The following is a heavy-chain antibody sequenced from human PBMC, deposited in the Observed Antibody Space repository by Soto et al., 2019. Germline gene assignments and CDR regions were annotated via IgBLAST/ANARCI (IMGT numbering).Heavy chain of an antibody. J-gene: IGHJ6*03. Sequence: PGGSLRLSCAASGFTFSSYWMSWVRQAPGKGLEWVANIKQDGSEKYYVDSVKGRFTISRDNAKNSLYLQMNSLRAEDTAVYYCASDPNGAAAGTDYYYYMDVWGKGTTVTVSS. D-gene: IGHD6-13*01. CDR2: IKQDGSEK. CDR3: ASDPNGAAAGTDYYYYMDV. CDR1: GFTFSSYW. V-gene: IGHV3-7*01.